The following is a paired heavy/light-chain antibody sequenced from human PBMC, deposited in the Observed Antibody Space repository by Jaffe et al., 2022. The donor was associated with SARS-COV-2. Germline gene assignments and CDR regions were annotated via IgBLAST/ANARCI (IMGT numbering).Heavy chain of an antibody. V-gene: IGHV3-23*01. CDR3: AKDHEYQLLRGFFDY. D-gene: IGHD2-2*01. Sequence: EVQLLESGGNLVQPGGSLRLSCAASGFTFSGYAMSWVRQAPGKGLEWVSGISGSGGSTYYADSVKGRFTISRDNSKNTLYLQMNSLRAEDTALYYCAKDHEYQLLRGFFDYWGQGTLVTVSS. J-gene: IGHJ4*02. CDR2: ISGSGGST. CDR1: GFTFSGYA.
Light chain of an antibody. V-gene: IGKV3-15*01. J-gene: IGKJ4*01. CDR2: GAS. CDR1: QSVGSN. CDR3: QQYNSWPPIT. Sequence: EIVMTQSPATLSVSPGERATLSCRASQSVGSNLAWYQQKPGQAPRLLIYGASTRATGIPARFSGSGSGTEFTLTISSLQSEDFAVYYCQQYNSWPPITFGGGTKVEIK.